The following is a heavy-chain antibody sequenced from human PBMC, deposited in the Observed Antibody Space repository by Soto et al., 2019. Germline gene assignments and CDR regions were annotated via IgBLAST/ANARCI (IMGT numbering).Heavy chain of an antibody. V-gene: IGHV1-2*04. CDR2: INPNSGGT. CDR1: GYTFTGYY. J-gene: IGHJ6*02. D-gene: IGHD3-3*01. Sequence: ASVKVSCKASGYTFTGYYMHWVRQAPGRGLEWMGWINPNSGGTNYAQKFQGWVTMTRDTSISTAYMELSRLRSDDTAVYYCARAGSDYDFWSGYTEYYYGMDVWGQGTTVTVSS. CDR3: ARAGSDYDFWSGYTEYYYGMDV.